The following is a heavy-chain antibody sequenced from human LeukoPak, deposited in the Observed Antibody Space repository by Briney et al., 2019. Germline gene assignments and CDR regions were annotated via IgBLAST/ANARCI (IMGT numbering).Heavy chain of an antibody. CDR2: ISWNSGSI. CDR1: GFTFDDYA. D-gene: IGHD3-10*01. Sequence: TGGSLRLSCAASGFTFDDYAMHWVRQAPGKGLEWVSGISWNSGSIGYADSVKGRFTISRDNAKNSLYLQMNSLRAEDTALYYCAKDIYPFGELFNWFDPWGQGTLVTVSS. J-gene: IGHJ5*02. V-gene: IGHV3-9*01. CDR3: AKDIYPFGELFNWFDP.